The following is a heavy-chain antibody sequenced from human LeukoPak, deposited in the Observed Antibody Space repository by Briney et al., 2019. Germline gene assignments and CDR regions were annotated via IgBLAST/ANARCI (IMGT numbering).Heavy chain of an antibody. CDR1: GDSIINYY. CDR2: IYYSGST. Sequence: SETLSLTCTISGDSIINYYWSWIRQSPGKGLEWIGYIYYSGSTKYNPSLKSRVTISVDTSKNQFSLKLSSVTAPDTAVYYCARHRGSGSPYFDYWGQGTLVTVSS. V-gene: IGHV4-59*08. J-gene: IGHJ4*02. D-gene: IGHD3-10*01. CDR3: ARHRGSGSPYFDY.